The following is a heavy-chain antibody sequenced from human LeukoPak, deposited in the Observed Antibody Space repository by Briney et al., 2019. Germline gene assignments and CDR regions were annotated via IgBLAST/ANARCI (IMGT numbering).Heavy chain of an antibody. J-gene: IGHJ4*02. CDR3: ARDGSGSCIDY. CDR2: IWYDGSNK. CDR1: GFTFSSYG. V-gene: IGHV3-33*01. Sequence: PGGSLRLSCAASGFTFSSYGMHWVRQAPGKGLEWVSFIWYDGSNKYYADSVKGRFTISRDSSKNTLYLQMNSLRAEDTAVYYCARDGSGSCIDYWGQGTLVTVAS. D-gene: IGHD1-26*01.